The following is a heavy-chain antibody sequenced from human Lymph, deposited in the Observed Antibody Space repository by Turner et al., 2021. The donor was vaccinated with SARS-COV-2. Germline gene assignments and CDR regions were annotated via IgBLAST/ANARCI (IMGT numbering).Heavy chain of an antibody. J-gene: IGHJ6*02. CDR1: GITVSRNY. CDR3: ARDLDTAGGMDV. V-gene: IGHV3-53*04. Sequence: EVQLVKSGGGLVQPGGSLRLYCAASGITVSRNYMSWVRQAPGKGLEWVSVIYSGGSSYYADSVKGRFTISRHNSKNTLYLQMNSLRAEDTAVYYCARDLDTAGGMDVWGQGTTVTVSS. CDR2: IYSGGSS. D-gene: IGHD5-18*01.